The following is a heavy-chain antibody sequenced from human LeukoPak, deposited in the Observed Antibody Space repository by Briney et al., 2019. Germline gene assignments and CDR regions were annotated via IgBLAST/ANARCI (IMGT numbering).Heavy chain of an antibody. CDR1: GYTFTSYG. D-gene: IGHD1-26*01. CDR2: ISAYNGNT. J-gene: IGHJ4*02. Sequence: GASVKVSCKASGYTFTSYGISWVRQAPGQGLEWMGWISAYNGNTNYAQKLQGRVTMTTDTSTSKAYMELRSLRSDDTAVYYCARMETPAYSGSYYWPQYYWGQGTLVTVSS. CDR3: ARMETPAYSGSYYWPQYY. V-gene: IGHV1-18*01.